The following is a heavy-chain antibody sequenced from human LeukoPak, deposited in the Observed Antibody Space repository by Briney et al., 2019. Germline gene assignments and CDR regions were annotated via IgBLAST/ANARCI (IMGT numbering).Heavy chain of an antibody. CDR1: GFTFDDYA. CDR3: AKASVAGTHYFNY. Sequence: GGSLRLSCAASGFTFDDYAMHWVRQAPGKGLERVSGISWNSGSIGYADSVKGRFTISRDNAKNSLYLQMNSLRAEDTALYYCAKASVAGTHYFNYWGQGTLVTVSS. J-gene: IGHJ4*02. V-gene: IGHV3-9*01. CDR2: ISWNSGSI. D-gene: IGHD6-19*01.